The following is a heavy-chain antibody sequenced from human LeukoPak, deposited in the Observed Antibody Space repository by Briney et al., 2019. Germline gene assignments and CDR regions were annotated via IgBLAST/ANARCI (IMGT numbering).Heavy chain of an antibody. CDR1: GGSFSGYY. CDR2: INHSGST. Sequence: SETLSLTCAVYGGSFSGYYWSWLRQPPGKGLEWIGEINHSGSTNYNPSLKSRVTISVDTSKNQFSLKLSSVTAADTAVYYCARPRYSGSYDGGGKGTTVTVSS. V-gene: IGHV4-34*01. CDR3: ARPRYSGSYDG. D-gene: IGHD1-26*01. J-gene: IGHJ6*04.